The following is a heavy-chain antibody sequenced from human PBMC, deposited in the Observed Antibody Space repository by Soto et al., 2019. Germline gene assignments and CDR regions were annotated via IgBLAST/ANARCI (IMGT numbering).Heavy chain of an antibody. J-gene: IGHJ4*02. CDR3: ARDDDYEANAFDY. CDR1: GFTFSRYG. D-gene: IGHD3-22*01. Sequence: GGSLRLSCAASGFTFSRYGMHWVRQAPGKGLEWVALIWNDGIRKVYVDSVKGRFTISRDNSKNTLDLQMNSLRAEDTAVYYCARDDDYEANAFDYWGPGTLVTVSS. V-gene: IGHV3-33*01. CDR2: IWNDGIRK.